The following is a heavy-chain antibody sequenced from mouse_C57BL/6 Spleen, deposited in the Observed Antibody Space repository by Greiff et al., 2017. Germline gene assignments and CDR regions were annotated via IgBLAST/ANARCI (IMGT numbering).Heavy chain of an antibody. J-gene: IGHJ2*01. D-gene: IGHD4-1*01. CDR3: ARTLGRGGYYFDD. CDR2: IWTGGGT. CDR1: GFSLTSYA. Sequence: VQRVESGPGLVAPSQSLSITCTVSGFSLTSYAISWVRQPPGKGLEWLGVIWTGGGTNYNSALKSRLSISKDNSKSQVFLKMNSLQTDDTARYYCARTLGRGGYYFDDWGQGTTLTVSS. V-gene: IGHV2-9-1*01.